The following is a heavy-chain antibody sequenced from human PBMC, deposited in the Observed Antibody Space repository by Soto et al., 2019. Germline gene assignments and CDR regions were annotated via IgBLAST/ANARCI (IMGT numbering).Heavy chain of an antibody. Sequence: GGSLRLSCAASGFTFSNAWMSWVRQAPGKGLEWVGRIKSKTDGGTTDYAAPVKGRFTISREDSKNTLYLQMNNLKTNDTAVYYCTKDFPPHSFWSGWLGYYYYGMDVWGQGNTVTVSS. CDR3: TKDFPPHSFWSGWLGYYYYGMDV. CDR1: GFTFSNAW. D-gene: IGHD3-3*01. CDR2: IKSKTDGGTT. V-gene: IGHV3-15*01. J-gene: IGHJ6*02.